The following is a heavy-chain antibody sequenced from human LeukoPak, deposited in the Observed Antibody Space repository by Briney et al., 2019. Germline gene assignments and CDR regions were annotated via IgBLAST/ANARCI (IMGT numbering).Heavy chain of an antibody. J-gene: IGHJ5*02. CDR3: ARDAPSRAYCGCDCYPNWFDP. Sequence: GGSLRLSCAASGFTFSDYYMSWIRQAPGKGLEWVSYISSSGSTIYYADSVKGRFTISRDNAKNSLYLQMNSLRAEDTAVYYCARDAPSRAYCGCDCYPNWFDPWGQGTLVTVSS. D-gene: IGHD2-21*01. CDR2: ISSSGSTI. V-gene: IGHV3-11*04. CDR1: GFTFSDYY.